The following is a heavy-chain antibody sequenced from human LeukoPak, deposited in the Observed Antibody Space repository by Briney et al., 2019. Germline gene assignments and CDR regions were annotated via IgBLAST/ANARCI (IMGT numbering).Heavy chain of an antibody. CDR1: GGSISSYY. CDR3: ARLVRTYYYDSSGYYWDY. Sequence: SETLSLTCTVSGGSISSYYWSWIRQPPGKGLEYIGYIYYSGSTNYNPSLKSRVTISVDTSKNQFSLKLSSVTAADMAVYYCARLVRTYYYDSSGYYWDYWGQGTLVTVSS. V-gene: IGHV4-59*08. J-gene: IGHJ4*02. CDR2: IYYSGST. D-gene: IGHD3-22*01.